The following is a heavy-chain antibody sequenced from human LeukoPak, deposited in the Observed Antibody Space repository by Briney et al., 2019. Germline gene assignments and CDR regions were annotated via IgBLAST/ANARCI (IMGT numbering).Heavy chain of an antibody. J-gene: IGHJ4*02. Sequence: GRSLRLSCAASGFTVSSNYMSWVRQAPGKGLEWVSVIYSGGSTYYADSVKGRFTISRDNSKNTLYLQMNSLRAEDTAVYYCAREYDSSGYHGPSFDYWGQGTLATVSS. D-gene: IGHD3-22*01. CDR2: IYSGGST. V-gene: IGHV3-66*01. CDR3: AREYDSSGYHGPSFDY. CDR1: GFTVSSNY.